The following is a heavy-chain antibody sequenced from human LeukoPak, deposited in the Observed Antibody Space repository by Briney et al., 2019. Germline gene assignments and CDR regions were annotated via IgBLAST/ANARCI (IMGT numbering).Heavy chain of an antibody. J-gene: IGHJ3*02. Sequence: PGGSLRLSCAASGFTVSSHNMNWVRQAPMKGLEWVSSIGTDGSYIYYADSVQGRFTISRDNAKNSLYLQMNSLTAEDTAVYYCARKMKTGDRVGTFDIWGQGTMVTVSS. CDR2: IGTDGSYI. CDR1: GFTVSSHN. D-gene: IGHD1-1*01. V-gene: IGHV3-21*01. CDR3: ARKMKTGDRVGTFDI.